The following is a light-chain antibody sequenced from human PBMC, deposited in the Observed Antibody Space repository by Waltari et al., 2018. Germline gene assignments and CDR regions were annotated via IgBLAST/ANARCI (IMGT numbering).Light chain of an antibody. J-gene: IGKJ4*01. V-gene: IGKV3-11*01. CDR1: QSVSNY. Sequence: EIVLTQSPATLSLSPGERATLSCRASQSVSNYLAWYQQKPGQAPRLLISDASTRATGTPARFSGSGSGTDFTLTISSLEPEDFAFYYCQQRGNGLTFGGGTKVEIK. CDR2: DAS. CDR3: QQRGNGLT.